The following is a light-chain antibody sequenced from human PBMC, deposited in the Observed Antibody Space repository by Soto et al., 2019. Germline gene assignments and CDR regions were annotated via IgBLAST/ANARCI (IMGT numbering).Light chain of an antibody. V-gene: IGKV3-20*01. CDR3: QQYGGSPMYT. J-gene: IGKJ2*01. Sequence: EIVLTQSPGTLSLPPGGRATLSCRASQIVGTTSLAWYQQKPGQAPRLLIYGSSNRAPGIPDRFSGGGSGTDFTLTISGLEPEDCAVYYCQQYGGSPMYTFGQGTKLEIK. CDR1: QIVGTTS. CDR2: GSS.